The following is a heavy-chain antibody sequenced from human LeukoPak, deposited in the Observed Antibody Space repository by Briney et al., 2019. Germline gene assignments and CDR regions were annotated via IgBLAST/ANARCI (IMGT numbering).Heavy chain of an antibody. CDR3: AKDFYSGSYYYFDY. CDR2: ISGSGDNT. Sequence: GGSLRLSCAASGFTFSSCAMNWVRQAPGAGLEWVSSISGSGDNTYYADSVKGRFTISRDNSKNMLYLQMNSLRGEDTALYYCAKDFYSGSYYYFDYWGQGTLVTVSS. J-gene: IGHJ4*02. CDR1: GFTFSSCA. D-gene: IGHD1-26*01. V-gene: IGHV3-23*01.